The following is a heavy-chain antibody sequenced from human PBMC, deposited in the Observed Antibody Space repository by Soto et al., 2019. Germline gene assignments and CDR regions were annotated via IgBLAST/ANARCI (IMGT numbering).Heavy chain of an antibody. CDR3: AKRHSSGWYVFDY. J-gene: IGHJ4*02. CDR2: ISGSGDNT. V-gene: IGHV3-23*01. CDR1: GFTFNTYP. Sequence: PGGSLRLSCAASGFTFNTYPMSWVRQAPEKGLEWVSAISGSGDNTYYADSVKGRFTISRDNSKNTLYLQMSSLRAEDTAVYYCAKRHSSGWYVFDYWGQGTLVTVSS. D-gene: IGHD6-19*01.